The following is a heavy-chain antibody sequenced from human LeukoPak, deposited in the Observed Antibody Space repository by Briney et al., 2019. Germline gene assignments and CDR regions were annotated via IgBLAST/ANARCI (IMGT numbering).Heavy chain of an antibody. V-gene: IGHV3-7*01. CDR1: GFTFSSYW. Sequence: GSLRLSCAASGFTFSSYWMCWVRQAPGKGLEWVANIKQDGSEKYYVDSVKGRFTISRDNAKNSLYLQMNSLRAEDTAVSYCARENSVLMVYAYFDYWGQGTLVTVSS. J-gene: IGHJ4*02. CDR3: ARENSVLMVYAYFDY. CDR2: IKQDGSEK. D-gene: IGHD2-8*01.